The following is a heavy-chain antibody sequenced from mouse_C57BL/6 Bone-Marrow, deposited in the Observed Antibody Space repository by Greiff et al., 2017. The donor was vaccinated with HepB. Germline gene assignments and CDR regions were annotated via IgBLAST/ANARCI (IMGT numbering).Heavy chain of an antibody. CDR3: APTGSSSAYYFDY. J-gene: IGHJ2*01. D-gene: IGHD1-1*01. V-gene: IGHV1-82*01. CDR1: GYAFSSSW. Sequence: VKLMESGPELVKPGASVKISCKASGYAFSSSWMNWVKQRPGKGLEWIGRIYPGDGDTNYNGKFKGKATLTADKSSSTAYMQLSSLTSEDSAVYFCAPTGSSSAYYFDYWGQGTTLTVSS. CDR2: IYPGDGDT.